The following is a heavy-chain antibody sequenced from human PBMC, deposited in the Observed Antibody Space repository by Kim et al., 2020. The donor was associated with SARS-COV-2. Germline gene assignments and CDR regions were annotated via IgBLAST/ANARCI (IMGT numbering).Heavy chain of an antibody. CDR2: ISSSSSYI. V-gene: IGHV3-21*01. CDR3: ARDGIMITFGGVIVNNPFDY. CDR1: GFTFSSYS. Sequence: GWSLRLSCAASGFTFSSYSMNWVRQAPGKGLEWVSSISSSSSYIYYADSVKGRFTISRDNAKNSLYLQINSLRAEDTAVYYCARDGIMITFGGVIVNNPFDYWGQGTLVTVSS. D-gene: IGHD3-16*02. J-gene: IGHJ4*02.